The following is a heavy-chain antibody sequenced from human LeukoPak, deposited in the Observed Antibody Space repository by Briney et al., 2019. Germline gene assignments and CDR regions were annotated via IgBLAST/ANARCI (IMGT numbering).Heavy chain of an antibody. D-gene: IGHD3-9*01. V-gene: IGHV3-23*01. J-gene: IGHJ2*01. CDR3: AKDRPITIHWYFDL. CDR1: GFTFSSYA. CDR2: ISDSGGST. Sequence: GGFLRLSCAASGFTFSSYAMSWVRQAQGKGLEWVSVISDSGGSTYYADSVKGRFTISRDNSKNTLYLQMNSLRAEDTAVYYCAKDRPITIHWYFDLWGRGTLVTVSS.